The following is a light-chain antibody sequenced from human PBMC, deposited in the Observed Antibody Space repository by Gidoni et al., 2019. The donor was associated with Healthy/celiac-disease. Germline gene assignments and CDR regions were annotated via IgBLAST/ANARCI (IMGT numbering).Light chain of an antibody. V-gene: IGLV2-14*01. Sequence: QSALTQPASVSASPGQSITISCTGTSSDVGGYNYVSWYQQHPGKAPKLMIYEVSNRPSGVSNRFSGSKSGNTASLTISGLQAEDEADYYCSSYTSSSTLENVVFGGGTKLTVL. CDR3: SSYTSSSTLENVV. CDR1: SSDVGGYNY. CDR2: EVS. J-gene: IGLJ2*01.